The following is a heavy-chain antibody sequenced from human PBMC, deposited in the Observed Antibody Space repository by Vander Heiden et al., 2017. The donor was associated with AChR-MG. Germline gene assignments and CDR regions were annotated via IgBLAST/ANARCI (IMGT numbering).Heavy chain of an antibody. Sequence: EVQLLESGGGLVQPGGSLRLSCAASGVTFSSYARSWVRQAPGKGLEWVSAISGSGGSTYYADSVKGRFTISRDNSKNTLYLQMNSLRAEDTAVYYCAKDGWELVGAFDYWGQGTLVTVSS. V-gene: IGHV3-23*01. D-gene: IGHD1-26*01. CDR2: ISGSGGST. CDR3: AKDGWELVGAFDY. CDR1: GVTFSSYA. J-gene: IGHJ4*02.